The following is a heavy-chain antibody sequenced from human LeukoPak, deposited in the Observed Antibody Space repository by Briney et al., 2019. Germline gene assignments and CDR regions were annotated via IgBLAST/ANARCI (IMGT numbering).Heavy chain of an antibody. Sequence: GASVKVSCKVSGYTLTGLSIHWVRQAPGKGLEWMGGFDPDDGITIYAQKFKGRLTTTEDTSADTAYMELSSLTSEDTAIYYCAVFPLAMPPQSYFDYWGQGTLVTVSS. V-gene: IGHV1-24*01. CDR2: FDPDDGIT. CDR1: GYTLTGLS. CDR3: AVFPLAMPPQSYFDY. D-gene: IGHD2/OR15-2a*01. J-gene: IGHJ4*02.